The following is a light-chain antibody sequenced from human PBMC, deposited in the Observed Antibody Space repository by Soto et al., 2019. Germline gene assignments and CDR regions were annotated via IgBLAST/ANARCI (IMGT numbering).Light chain of an antibody. CDR2: GTS. V-gene: IGKV1-39*01. Sequence: DIQMTQSPSSLSASVGDRVTLTCRASQSISKYLNWYQVKSGKGPKLLIYGTSTLQSGVPSRFSGSGSGTHFTLTISNLQPEDFAVYYWPQCYSPLLTFGGGTRVEIK. CDR1: QSISKY. CDR3: PQCYSPLLT. J-gene: IGKJ4*01.